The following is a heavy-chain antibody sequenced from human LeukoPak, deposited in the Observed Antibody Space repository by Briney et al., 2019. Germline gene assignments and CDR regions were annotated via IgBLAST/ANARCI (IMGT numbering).Heavy chain of an antibody. CDR3: ARQRLYDILTGYQEG. CDR1: GGSISSSSYY. CDR2: IYYSGST. J-gene: IGHJ4*02. Sequence: SETLSLTCTVSGGSISSSSYYWGWIRQPPGKGLEWIGSIYYSGSTYYNPSLKSRVTISVDTSKNQFSLKLSSVTAADTAVYYCARQRLYDILTGYQEGWGQGTLVTVSS. V-gene: IGHV4-39*01. D-gene: IGHD3-9*01.